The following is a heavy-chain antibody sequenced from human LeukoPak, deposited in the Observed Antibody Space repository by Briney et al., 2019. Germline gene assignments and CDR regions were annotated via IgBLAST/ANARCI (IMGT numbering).Heavy chain of an antibody. CDR2: INSDGKTT. D-gene: IGHD6-13*01. CDR3: ASSILATDTVAIHY. CDR1: GFSFSISW. J-gene: IGHJ4*02. Sequence: SGGSLRLSCAASGFSFSISWMYWVGQAPGEGLVWVSRINSDGKTTNYADSVKGRFTISRDNAKNTLYLQMNSLRAEDTATYYCASSILATDTVAIHYWGQGTLVTVSS. V-gene: IGHV3-74*01.